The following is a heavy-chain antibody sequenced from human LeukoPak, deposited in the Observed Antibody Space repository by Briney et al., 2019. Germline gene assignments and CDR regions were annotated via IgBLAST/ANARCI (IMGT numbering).Heavy chain of an antibody. V-gene: IGHV1-8*01. D-gene: IGHD3-22*01. CDR1: GYTFTSYD. CDR3: AVYYYDSSGYYPFDY. Sequence: ASVKVSCKASGYTFTSYDINWVRQATGQGLEWMGWMNPNSGNTGYAQKFQGRVTMTRNTSISTAYMELSSLRSEDTAVYYCAVYYYDSSGYYPFDYWGQGTLVTVSS. J-gene: IGHJ4*02. CDR2: MNPNSGNT.